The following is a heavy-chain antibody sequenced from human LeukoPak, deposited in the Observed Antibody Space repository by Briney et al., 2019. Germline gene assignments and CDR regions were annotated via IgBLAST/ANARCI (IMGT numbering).Heavy chain of an antibody. CDR3: ARIHRGNVVYMYV. J-gene: IGHJ6*03. CDR2: INSDGFST. D-gene: IGHD2-15*01. V-gene: IGHV3-74*01. Sequence: GGSLRLSCAASGFTFSSYWMHWVRQAPGKGLVWVSRINSDGFSTSYADSEKGRFTISRDNAKNTLYLQMISLRAEATAVYYCARIHRGNVVYMYVWGKGTTVTVSS. CDR1: GFTFSSYW.